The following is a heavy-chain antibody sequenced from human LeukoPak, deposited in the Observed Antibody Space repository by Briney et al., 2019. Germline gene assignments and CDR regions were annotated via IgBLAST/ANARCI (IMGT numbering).Heavy chain of an antibody. CDR1: GFTFSDFA. D-gene: IGHD2-15*01. V-gene: IGHV3-23*01. J-gene: IGHJ4*02. CDR2: ISGGGNST. Sequence: PGGSLRLSCAASGFTFSDFAMSWVRHAPGKGLELVSAISGGGNSTYYADSVKGRFTISRDNSKNTLFLQMNSLRAEDTAVYYCAKARAVVVVAATNYWGQGTLVTVSS. CDR3: AKARAVVVVAATNY.